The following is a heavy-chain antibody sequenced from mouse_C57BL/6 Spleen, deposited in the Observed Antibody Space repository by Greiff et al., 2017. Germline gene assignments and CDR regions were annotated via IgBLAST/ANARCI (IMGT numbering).Heavy chain of an antibody. Sequence: VQLQQPGAELVRPGTSVKLSCKASGYTFTSYWMHWVKQRPGQGLEWIGVIDPSSSNTNYNQKFKGKATLTVDTSSSTAYMQLSSLTSEDSAVYYCAGEGGDLFVYWGQGSTLTVSS. CDR3: AGEGGDLFVY. CDR1: GYTFTSYW. V-gene: IGHV1-59*01. CDR2: IDPSSSNT. D-gene: IGHD2-13*01. J-gene: IGHJ2*01.